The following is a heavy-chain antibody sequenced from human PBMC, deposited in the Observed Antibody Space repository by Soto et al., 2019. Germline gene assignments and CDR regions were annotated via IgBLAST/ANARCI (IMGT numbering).Heavy chain of an antibody. J-gene: IGHJ3*02. D-gene: IGHD3-9*01. CDR1: GGTFSSYA. CDR3: ARPRDILTGYYDAFDI. CDR2: IIPIFGTA. Sequence: QVQLVQSGAEVKKPGTSVKVSCKASGGTFSSYAISWVRQAPGQGLEWMGGIIPIFGTANYAQKFQGRVTITADESTSTAYMELSSLRSEDTAVYYCARPRDILTGYYDAFDIWGQGTMVTVSS. V-gene: IGHV1-69*01.